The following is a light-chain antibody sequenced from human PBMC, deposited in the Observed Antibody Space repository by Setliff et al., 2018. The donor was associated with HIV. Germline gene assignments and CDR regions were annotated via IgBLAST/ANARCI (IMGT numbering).Light chain of an antibody. CDR3: QSYDRGLSGSYV. Sequence: QSALTQPPSMSGTPGQKVTISCSGGVSNIGRNSVFWYQQLPGTAPKLLIYGNINRPSAVPDRFSGSKSGTSASLAITGLQAEDEADYYCQSYDRGLSGSYVFGTGTKVNVL. CDR2: GNI. CDR1: VSNIGRNSV. V-gene: IGLV1-40*01. J-gene: IGLJ1*01.